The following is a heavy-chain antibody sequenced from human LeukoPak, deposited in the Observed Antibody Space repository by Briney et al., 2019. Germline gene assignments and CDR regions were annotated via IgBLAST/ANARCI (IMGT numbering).Heavy chain of an antibody. J-gene: IGHJ4*02. Sequence: SGTLSLTCTVSGGSVSSYYWSWIRQPTGKGLEWIGYIYYSGSTNYNPSLKSRVTISVDTSKNQFSLKLSSVTAADTAVYYCARAKSLTIFGVVTQYYFDYWGQGTLVTVSS. CDR3: ARAKSLTIFGVVTQYYFDY. CDR1: GGSVSSYY. D-gene: IGHD3-3*01. V-gene: IGHV4-59*02. CDR2: IYYSGST.